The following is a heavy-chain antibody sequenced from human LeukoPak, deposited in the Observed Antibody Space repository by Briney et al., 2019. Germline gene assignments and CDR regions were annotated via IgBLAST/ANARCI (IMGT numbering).Heavy chain of an antibody. CDR2: IYSGGST. J-gene: IGHJ4*02. Sequence: GGSLRLSCAASGFTVSSNYMSWVRQAPGKGLEWVSVIYSGGSTYYADSVKGRFTISRDNSKNTLYLQMNSLRAEDTAVYYCARVSGGYYYDYWGQGTLVTVSS. D-gene: IGHD3-22*01. CDR1: GFTVSSNY. CDR3: ARVSGGYYYDY. V-gene: IGHV3-53*01.